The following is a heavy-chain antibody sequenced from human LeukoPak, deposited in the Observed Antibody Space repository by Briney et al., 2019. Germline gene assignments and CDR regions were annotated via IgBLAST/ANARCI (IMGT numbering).Heavy chain of an antibody. Sequence: GGSLRLSCAASGFTFSSYGMHWVRQAPGKGLEWVAFIRYDGSNKYYADSVKGRFTVSRDNSKNTLYLQMNSLRAEDTAVYYCAKDGYPLWDYWGQGTLVTVSS. D-gene: IGHD5-18*01. CDR1: GFTFSSYG. CDR2: IRYDGSNK. J-gene: IGHJ4*02. V-gene: IGHV3-30*02. CDR3: AKDGYPLWDY.